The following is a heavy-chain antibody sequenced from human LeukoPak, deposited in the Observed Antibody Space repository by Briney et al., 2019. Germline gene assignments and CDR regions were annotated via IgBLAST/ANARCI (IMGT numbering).Heavy chain of an antibody. D-gene: IGHD3-10*01. J-gene: IGHJ4*02. CDR1: GYTFTSYD. CDR3: ATDYYGSGSYHP. V-gene: IGHV1-8*01. Sequence: GASVKVSCKASGYTFTSYDINWVRQATGQGLEWMGWMNPNSGNTGYAQKFQGRVTMTRNTSISTAYMELSSLRSEDTAVYYCATDYYGSGSYHPWGQGTLVTVSS. CDR2: MNPNSGNT.